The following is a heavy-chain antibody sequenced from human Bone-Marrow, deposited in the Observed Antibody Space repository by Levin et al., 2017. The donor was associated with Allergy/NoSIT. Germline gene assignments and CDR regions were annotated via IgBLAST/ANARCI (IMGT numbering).Heavy chain of an antibody. CDR3: TTVTGDLPFDY. CDR1: GYTFIDHY. J-gene: IGHJ4*02. V-gene: IGHV1-69-2*01. CDR2: IDPEDSET. D-gene: IGHD3-10*01. Sequence: VASVKVSCKVSGYTFIDHYMHWIQQAPGKGFEWMGLIDPEDSETIYGERFQGRVTMTADTSTDTVYLELSSLRHEDTAIYYCTTVTGDLPFDYWGQGTLVTVSS.